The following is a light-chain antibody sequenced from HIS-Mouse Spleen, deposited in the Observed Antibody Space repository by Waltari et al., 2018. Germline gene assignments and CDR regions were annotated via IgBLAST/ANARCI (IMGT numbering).Light chain of an antibody. J-gene: IGLJ1*01. Sequence: SYVLTQPPSVSVAPGKTARITCGGNNLGSKRVHVYQQKPGQAPVLVVYDDSDRPSGIPERFSGSNSGNTATLTISRVEAGDEADYYCQVWDSSSDHYVFGTGTKVTVL. CDR2: DDS. CDR1: NLGSKR. CDR3: QVWDSSSDHYV. V-gene: IGLV3-21*03.